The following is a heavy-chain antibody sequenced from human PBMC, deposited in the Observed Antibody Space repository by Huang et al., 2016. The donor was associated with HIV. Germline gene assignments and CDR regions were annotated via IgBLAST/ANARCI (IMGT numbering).Heavy chain of an antibody. J-gene: IGHJ4*02. Sequence: QVQLVQSGAEVKKPGSSVKVSCKASGGSFRNFAIGWVRQAPGHGLEWMGVLIPTLGTANYAQKCQGRVTIIADESTSTAYMELSSLRSEDTAVYYCATVDYYDTSGPQRGYFDNWGQGTLVTVSS. CDR1: GGSFRNFA. V-gene: IGHV1-69*01. CDR3: ATVDYYDTSGPQRGYFDN. D-gene: IGHD3-22*01. CDR2: LIPTLGTA.